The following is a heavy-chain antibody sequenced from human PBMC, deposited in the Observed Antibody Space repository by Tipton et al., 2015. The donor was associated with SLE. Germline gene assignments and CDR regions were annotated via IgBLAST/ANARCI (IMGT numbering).Heavy chain of an antibody. J-gene: IGHJ4*02. CDR2: IYYTGST. V-gene: IGHV4-59*08. CDR3: ARHYTIFEH. D-gene: IGHD3-3*01. Sequence: LRLSCQVSGGSINSHYWSWIRQPPGKGLEWIGYIYYTGSTDYNPSLNSRVTISVDASKSQSSLNLNSVTAADTAVYYCARHYTIFEHWGQGTLVTVSS. CDR1: GGSINSHY.